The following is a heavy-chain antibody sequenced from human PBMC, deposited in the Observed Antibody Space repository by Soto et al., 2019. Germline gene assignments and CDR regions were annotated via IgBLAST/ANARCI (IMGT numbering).Heavy chain of an antibody. CDR3: SREGRGKKAGYNGLVSLGY. CDR2: IIPIFTST. CDR1: GSRFSNYV. Sequence: ASVKVSCKVSGSRFSNYVISWVRQAPGHGLEWLGRIIPIFTSTKYAQSFQGRVTITADKSASTASLELSSLRSDDTAVYYCSREGRGKKAGYNGLVSLGYWGQGTLVTSPQ. V-gene: IGHV1-69*06. J-gene: IGHJ4*02. D-gene: IGHD2-2*02.